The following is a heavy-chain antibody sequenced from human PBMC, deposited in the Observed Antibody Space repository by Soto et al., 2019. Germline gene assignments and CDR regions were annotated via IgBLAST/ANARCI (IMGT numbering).Heavy chain of an antibody. CDR3: ARDYFFIQAEDGIRYVRSVSAFLLNRSSDL. CDR2: ISYSGST. V-gene: IGHV4-39*02. J-gene: IGHJ2*01. D-gene: IGHD3-10*02. Sequence: PGKGLEWIGSISYSGSTYYNPSLKTQVTMYVETSKNQFSLKLSSVTAVDTAVYYCARDYFFIQAEDGIRYVRSVSAFLLNRSSDL.